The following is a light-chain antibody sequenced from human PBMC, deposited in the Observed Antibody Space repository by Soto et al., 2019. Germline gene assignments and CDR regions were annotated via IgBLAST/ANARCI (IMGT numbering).Light chain of an antibody. Sequence: EIVLTQSPATVSLSPGERATLSCRASQSAGTFLACYQQKPGQAPRLLIYDASTRATGTPARFSGSGSGTDFTLTISSLEPEDFAVFYCQQRSSWPPTFGGGTKVEIK. CDR1: QSAGTF. V-gene: IGKV3-11*01. J-gene: IGKJ4*01. CDR2: DAS. CDR3: QQRSSWPPT.